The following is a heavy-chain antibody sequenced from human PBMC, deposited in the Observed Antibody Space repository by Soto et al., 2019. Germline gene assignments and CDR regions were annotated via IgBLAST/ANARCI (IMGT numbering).Heavy chain of an antibody. CDR1: GSTLSSYA. Sequence: PGGSLRLSCVASGSTLSSYAMSWVRQAPGKGLEWVSAISGSGGSTYYADSVKGRFTISRDNSKNTLYLQMNSLRAEDTAVYYCAKDLGYSGSYYFYYYYGMEVWGQGTTVTVSS. CDR2: ISGSGGST. CDR3: AKDLGYSGSYYFYYYYGMEV. V-gene: IGHV3-23*01. D-gene: IGHD1-26*01. J-gene: IGHJ6*02.